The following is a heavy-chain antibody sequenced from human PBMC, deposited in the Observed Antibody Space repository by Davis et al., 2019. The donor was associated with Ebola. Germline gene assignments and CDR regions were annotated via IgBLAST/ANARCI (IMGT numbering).Heavy chain of an antibody. V-gene: IGHV3-20*04. CDR1: GFTFSSYA. CDR3: ARMQQLVD. J-gene: IGHJ4*02. Sequence: PGGSLRLSCAASGFTFSSYAMSWVRQAPGKGLEWVSGISWNSGSIGYADSVKGRFTVSRDNAKNSLYLQMNSLRAEDTALYYCARMQQLVDWGQGTLVTVSS. D-gene: IGHD6-13*01. CDR2: ISWNSGSI.